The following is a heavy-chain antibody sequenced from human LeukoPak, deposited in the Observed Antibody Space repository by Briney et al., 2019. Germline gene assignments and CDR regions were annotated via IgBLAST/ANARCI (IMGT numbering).Heavy chain of an antibody. CDR1: GFTFSNAW. D-gene: IGHD3-3*01. J-gene: IGHJ4*02. CDR2: IKSKTDGGTT. Sequence: GGSLRLSCAASGFTFSNAWMSWVRQAPGKGLEWVGRIKSKTDGGTTDYAAPVKGRFTISRDDSKNTLYLQMNSLKTEDTAVYYCTTDALQRATDYDFWSGYYTGLPCYWGQGTLVTVSS. V-gene: IGHV3-15*01. CDR3: TTDALQRATDYDFWSGYYTGLPCY.